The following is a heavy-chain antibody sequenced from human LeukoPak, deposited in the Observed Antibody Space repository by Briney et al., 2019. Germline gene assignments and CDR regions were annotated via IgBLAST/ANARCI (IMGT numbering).Heavy chain of an antibody. CDR2: SSSSGSTI. CDR3: ARDPRLMSNYGSGSYYSDY. V-gene: IGHV3-48*03. D-gene: IGHD3-10*01. CDR1: GFTFSSYE. Sequence: PGGSLRLSCAASGFTFSSYEMNWVRQAPGKGLEWVSYSSSSGSTIYYADSVKGRFTISRDNAKNSLYLQMNSLRAEDTAVYYCARDPRLMSNYGSGSYYSDYWGQGTLVTVSS. J-gene: IGHJ4*02.